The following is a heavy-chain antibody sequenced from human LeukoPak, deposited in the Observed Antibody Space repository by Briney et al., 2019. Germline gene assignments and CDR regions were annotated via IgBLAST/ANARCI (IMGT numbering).Heavy chain of an antibody. CDR1: GYTFTSYY. V-gene: IGHV1-2*02. Sequence: ASVKVSYKASGYTFTSYYMHWVRQAPGQGLEWMGWINPNSGGTNYAQKFQGRVTMTRDTSISTAYMELSRLRSDDTAVYYCARGDPMVRGVTGYWGQGTLVTVSS. CDR3: ARGDPMVRGVTGY. J-gene: IGHJ4*02. D-gene: IGHD3-10*01. CDR2: INPNSGGT.